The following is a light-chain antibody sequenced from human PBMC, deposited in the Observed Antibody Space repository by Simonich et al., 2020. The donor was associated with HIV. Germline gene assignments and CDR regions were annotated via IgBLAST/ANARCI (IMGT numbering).Light chain of an antibody. CDR2: EDN. V-gene: IGLV6-57*01. J-gene: IGLJ3*02. Sequence: NFMLTLPHSVSESPGHTVTISCTRSSDSLDSNYLQWYQQRPASTPTTVIYEDNQRPSGRPDRFSGSSDSSSNSASLTISRLKTENEADYYCQSYDSSFWVFGGGTKLTVL. CDR1: SDSLDSNY. CDR3: QSYDSSFWV.